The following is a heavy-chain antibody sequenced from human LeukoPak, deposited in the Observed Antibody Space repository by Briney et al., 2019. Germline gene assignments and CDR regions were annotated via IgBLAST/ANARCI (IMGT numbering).Heavy chain of an antibody. CDR3: ARHENHSSSWFSYYYYYYMDV. CDR1: GGSISSSSYY. V-gene: IGHV4-39*01. J-gene: IGHJ6*03. Sequence: SETLSLTCTVSGGSISSSSYYWGWIRQPPGKGLEWIGSIYYSGSTYYNPSLKSRVTISVDTSKNQFSLKLSSVTAADTAVDYCARHENHSSSWFSYYYYYYMDVWGEGTTVTVSS. CDR2: IYYSGST. D-gene: IGHD6-13*01.